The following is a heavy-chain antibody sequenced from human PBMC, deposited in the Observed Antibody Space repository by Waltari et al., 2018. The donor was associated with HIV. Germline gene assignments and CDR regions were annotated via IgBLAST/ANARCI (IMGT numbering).Heavy chain of an antibody. D-gene: IGHD1-26*01. V-gene: IGHV4-34*01. CDR1: GGSFSDYY. CDR2: ISQRRIT. Sequence: QVQLQQWGAGLLRPSETLSLPCAVYGGSFSDYYWSWIRQPPGKGLEWFGEISQRRITNYNPSLKSRVSISVDTSKNQFSLKLTSVTAADTAVYYCATMRSTIEGPPSDSWGQGTLVTVSS. CDR3: ATMRSTIEGPPSDS. J-gene: IGHJ4*02.